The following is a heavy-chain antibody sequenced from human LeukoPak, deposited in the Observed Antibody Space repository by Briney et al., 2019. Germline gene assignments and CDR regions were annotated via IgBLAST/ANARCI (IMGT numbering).Heavy chain of an antibody. D-gene: IGHD2/OR15-2a*01. J-gene: IGHJ4*02. Sequence: GGSLRLSCAASGFTFSSYAMHWVRQAPGKGLEWVAVISYDGSNKYYADSVKGRFTISRDNSKNTLYLQMNRLRAEDTAVYYCARDEPSPDSTDLDYWGQGTLVTVSS. CDR3: ARDEPSPDSTDLDY. CDR2: ISYDGSNK. V-gene: IGHV3-30*14. CDR1: GFTFSSYA.